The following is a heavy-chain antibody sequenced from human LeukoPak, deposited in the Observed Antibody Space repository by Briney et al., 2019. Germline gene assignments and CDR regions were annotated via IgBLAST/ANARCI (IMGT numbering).Heavy chain of an antibody. Sequence: SETLSLTCTVSGGSISSSSYYWGWIRQPPGKGLEWIGSIYYSGSTYYNPSLKSRVTISVDTSKNQFSLKLSSVTAADTAVYYCAAKEIAAAGGGYFDYWGQGTLVTVSS. CDR2: IYYSGST. CDR3: AAKEIAAAGGGYFDY. D-gene: IGHD6-13*01. V-gene: IGHV4-39*07. CDR1: GGSISSSSYY. J-gene: IGHJ4*02.